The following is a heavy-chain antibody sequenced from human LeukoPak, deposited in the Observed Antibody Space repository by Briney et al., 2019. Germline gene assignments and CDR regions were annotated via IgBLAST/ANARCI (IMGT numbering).Heavy chain of an antibody. CDR3: AKNSDVLLWFGDAGIIDY. D-gene: IGHD3-10*01. J-gene: IGHJ4*02. CDR2: IKQDGSEK. V-gene: IGHV3-7*03. CDR1: GFTFSSYW. Sequence: GGSLRLSCAASGFTFSSYWMSWVRQAPGKGLEWVANIKQDGSEKYYVDSVKGRFTISRDNAKNSLYLQMNSLRAEDTAVYYCAKNSDVLLWFGDAGIIDYWGQGTLVTVSS.